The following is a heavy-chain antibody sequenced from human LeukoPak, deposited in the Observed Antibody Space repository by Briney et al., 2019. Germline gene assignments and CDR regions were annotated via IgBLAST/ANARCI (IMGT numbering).Heavy chain of an antibody. CDR2: ISWNSGSI. CDR1: GFTFDDYA. J-gene: IGHJ3*02. Sequence: PGGSLRLSCAASGFTFDDYAMHWVRQAPGKGLEWGSGISWNSGSIGYQDSVKVRFTLARDNAKNFLYLQMNSLRAEDTALYYCAKDYSSGYYAYDAFDIWGQGTMVTVSS. CDR3: AKDYSSGYYAYDAFDI. D-gene: IGHD3-22*01. V-gene: IGHV3-9*01.